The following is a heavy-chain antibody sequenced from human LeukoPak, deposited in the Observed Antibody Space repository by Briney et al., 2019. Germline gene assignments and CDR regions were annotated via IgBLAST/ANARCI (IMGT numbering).Heavy chain of an antibody. J-gene: IGHJ4*02. CDR3: ARRGYSYGPDY. CDR1: GGSIISSSYY. D-gene: IGHD5-18*01. CDR2: IYYSGST. Sequence: TSETLSLTCTVSGGSIISSSYYWGWIRQPPGKGLEWIGSIYYSGSTYYNPSLESRVTISVDTSKNQFSLKLSSVTAADTAVYYCARRGYSYGPDYWGQGTLVTVSS. V-gene: IGHV4-39*01.